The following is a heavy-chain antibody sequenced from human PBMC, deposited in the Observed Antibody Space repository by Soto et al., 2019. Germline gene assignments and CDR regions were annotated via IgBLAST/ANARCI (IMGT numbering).Heavy chain of an antibody. Sequence: ASVKVSCKASGYTFSSYAMHWVRQAPGQRLEWMGWINAGNGNTKYSQKFQGWVTMTRDTSISTAYTELSRLRSDDTAVYYCARGGQQLRRMDVWGQGTTVTVSS. CDR3: ARGGQQLRRMDV. J-gene: IGHJ6*02. CDR1: GYTFSSYA. D-gene: IGHD6-13*01. CDR2: INAGNGNT. V-gene: IGHV1-3*01.